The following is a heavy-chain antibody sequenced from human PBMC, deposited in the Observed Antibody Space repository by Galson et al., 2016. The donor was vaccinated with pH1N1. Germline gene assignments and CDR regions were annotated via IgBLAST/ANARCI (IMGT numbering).Heavy chain of an antibody. CDR1: GYIFTNYY. J-gene: IGHJ4*02. V-gene: IGHV1-46*01. D-gene: IGHD6-25*01. CDR2: IIPIGGNT. CDR3: VRERHRGARYFDF. Sequence: SVKVSCKASGYIFTNYYIHWVRQAPGQGLEWMGIIIPIGGNTNYAQEFLGRLTMTRDTFTSTVYMELSSLRSEDTAMYYCVRERHRGARYFDFWGQGTLVTVSS.